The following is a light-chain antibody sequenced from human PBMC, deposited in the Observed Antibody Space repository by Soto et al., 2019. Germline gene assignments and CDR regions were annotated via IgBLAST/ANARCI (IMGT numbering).Light chain of an antibody. J-gene: IGKJ5*01. CDR1: QAVNSW. V-gene: IGKV1-12*01. CDR2: DVS. CDR3: QQSNNHPIS. Sequence: DNQLSQSPSSISASVGDRFTITCRASQAVNSWLAWFQQKPGMAPKLVIYDVSSLQSGVPSRFSGSGSGTEFTLTISSLQPEDFATYYCQQSNNHPISFGQGTRLEIK.